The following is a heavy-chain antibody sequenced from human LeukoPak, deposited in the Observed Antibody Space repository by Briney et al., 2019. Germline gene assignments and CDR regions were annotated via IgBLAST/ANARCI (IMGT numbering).Heavy chain of an antibody. D-gene: IGHD2-8*01. CDR3: AKCPPYCTNGVCYTQKYYFDY. CDR2: ISGSGGST. V-gene: IGHV3-23*01. J-gene: IGHJ4*02. CDR1: GFSFDDYA. Sequence: GRSLRLSCAASGFSFDDYAMSWVRQAPGKGLEWVSAISGSGGSTYYADSVKGRFTISRDNSKNTLYLQMNSLRAEDTAVYYCAKCPPYCTNGVCYTQKYYFDYWGQGTLVTVSS.